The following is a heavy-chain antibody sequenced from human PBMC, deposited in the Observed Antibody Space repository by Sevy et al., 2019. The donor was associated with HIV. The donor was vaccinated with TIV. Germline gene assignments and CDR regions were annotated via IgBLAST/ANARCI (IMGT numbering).Heavy chain of an antibody. CDR1: GFTFSSYA. D-gene: IGHD3-10*01. CDR2: ISGSGGST. CDR3: AKGAVRGVIILSYGMDV. Sequence: GGSLRLSCAASGFTFSSYAMSWVRQAPGKGLEWVSDISGSGGSTYYADSVKGRFTISRDNSKNTLYLQMNSLRAEDTAVYYCAKGAVRGVIILSYGMDVWGQGTTVTVSS. V-gene: IGHV3-23*01. J-gene: IGHJ6*02.